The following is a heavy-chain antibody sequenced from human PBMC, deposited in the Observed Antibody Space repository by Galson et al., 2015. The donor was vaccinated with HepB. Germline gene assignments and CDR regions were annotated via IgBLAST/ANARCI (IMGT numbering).Heavy chain of an antibody. CDR2: IYYSGST. CDR3: ANVLDYYPAGGFQH. Sequence: ETLSLTCTVSGGSISSSSYYWGWIRQPPGKGLEWIGSIYYSGSTYYNPSLKSRVTISVDTSKNQFSLKLSSVTAADTAVYYCANVLDYYPAGGFQHWGQGTLVTVSS. CDR1: GGSISSSSYY. V-gene: IGHV4-39*07. J-gene: IGHJ1*01. D-gene: IGHD3-10*01.